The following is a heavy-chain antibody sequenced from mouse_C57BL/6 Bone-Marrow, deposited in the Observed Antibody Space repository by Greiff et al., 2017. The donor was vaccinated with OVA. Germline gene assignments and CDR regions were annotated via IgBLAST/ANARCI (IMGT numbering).Heavy chain of an antibody. CDR2: IYPRCGNT. CDR1: GYTFTSYG. D-gene: IGHD2-3*01. V-gene: IGHV1-81*01. Sequence: VQLQESGAELARPGASVKLSCKASGYTFTSYGISWVKQRTGQGLEWIGEIYPRCGNTYYNEKFKGKATLTADKSSSTAYMQLRSLTSEDSAVYFCARWLLLWFAYWGQGTLVTVSA. J-gene: IGHJ3*01. CDR3: ARWLLLWFAY.